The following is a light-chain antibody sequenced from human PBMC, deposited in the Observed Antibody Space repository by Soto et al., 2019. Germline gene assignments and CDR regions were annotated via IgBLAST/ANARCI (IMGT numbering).Light chain of an antibody. CDR2: AAS. CDR1: QDLSNY. V-gene: IGKV1-27*01. J-gene: IGKJ1*01. CDR3: QNYNGAPWT. Sequence: DIQMTQSPSSLSASVGDRVTITCRASQDLSNYLAWYQQKPGKVPKLLIYAASTLHSGVPSRFSGSGSGTDFTLTIGGLQPEDVANYYCQNYNGAPWTFGQGTKVEIE.